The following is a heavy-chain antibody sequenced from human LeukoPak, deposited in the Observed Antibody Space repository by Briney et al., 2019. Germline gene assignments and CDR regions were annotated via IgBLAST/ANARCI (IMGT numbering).Heavy chain of an antibody. V-gene: IGHV4-39*01. J-gene: IGHJ6*03. CDR3: ARRAVAGSGVYYYYYMDV. CDR1: GGSISSSSYY. Sequence: PSETLSLTCTVSGGSISSSSYYWGGIRQPPGKGLEGIVSIYYSGSTYYNPSLKSPVTISVDPSKNQFSLKLSSVTAADTAVYYCARRAVAGSGVYYYYYMDVWGKGTTVTVSS. D-gene: IGHD6-19*01. CDR2: IYYSGST.